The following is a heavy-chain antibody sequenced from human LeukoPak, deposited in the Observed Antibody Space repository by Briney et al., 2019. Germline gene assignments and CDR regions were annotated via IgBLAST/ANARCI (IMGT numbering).Heavy chain of an antibody. CDR3: AREGGPYRPLDY. CDR1: GGSISSTNW. CDR2: VHLSGRT. Sequence: ASETLSLTCGVSGGSISSTNWWTWVRQPPGEGLEWIGEVHLSGRTNYNPSLESRVTMSVDMSENHISLKLTSVTAADTAVYYCAREGGPYRPLDYSGQGTLVTVSS. J-gene: IGHJ4*02. V-gene: IGHV4-4*02.